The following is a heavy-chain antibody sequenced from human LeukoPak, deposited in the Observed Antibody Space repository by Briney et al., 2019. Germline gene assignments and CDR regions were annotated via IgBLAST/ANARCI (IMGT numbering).Heavy chain of an antibody. V-gene: IGHV4-34*01. D-gene: IGHD1-26*01. CDR1: GGSFRGYY. Sequence: SETLSLTCAVSGGSFRGYYWNWIRQSPGKGLEWAGEINSSGGTSYNPSLKSRLTLSVGTSKYQFSLKLNSVTAADTAVYYCARGRNYFENWGYYYYFDYWGQGTLVTVAS. CDR3: ARGRNYFENWGYYYYFDY. J-gene: IGHJ4*02. CDR2: INSSGGT.